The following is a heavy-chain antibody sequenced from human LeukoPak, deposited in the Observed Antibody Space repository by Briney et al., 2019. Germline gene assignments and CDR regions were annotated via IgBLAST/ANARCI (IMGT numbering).Heavy chain of an antibody. CDR1: GGSISSYY. Sequence: SETLSLTCTVSGGSISSYYWSWIRQPPGKGLEWIGYIYYSGSTNYNPSLKSRVAISVDTSKNQFSLKLSSVTAVDTAVYYCARRRWGTQYYYGSGSYYGWFDPWGQGTLVTVSS. D-gene: IGHD3-10*01. V-gene: IGHV4-59*12. CDR2: IYYSGST. J-gene: IGHJ5*02. CDR3: ARRRWGTQYYYGSGSYYGWFDP.